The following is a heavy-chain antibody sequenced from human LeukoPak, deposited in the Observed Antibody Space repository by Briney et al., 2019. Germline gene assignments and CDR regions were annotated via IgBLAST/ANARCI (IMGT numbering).Heavy chain of an antibody. Sequence: GGSLRLSCAASGFTLDDYAMHWVRQAPGKGLEWVSGISWNSGSIGYADSVKGRFTISRDNAKNSLYLQMNSLRAEDTALYYCAKDSYYDSSGFGVRGGYMDVWGKGTTVTVSS. V-gene: IGHV3-9*01. CDR2: ISWNSGSI. CDR1: GFTLDDYA. CDR3: AKDSYYDSSGFGVRGGYMDV. J-gene: IGHJ6*03. D-gene: IGHD3-22*01.